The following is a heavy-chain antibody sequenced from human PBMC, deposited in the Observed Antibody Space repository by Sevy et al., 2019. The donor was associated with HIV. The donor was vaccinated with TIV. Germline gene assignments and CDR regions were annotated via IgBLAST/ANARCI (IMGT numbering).Heavy chain of an antibody. CDR2: ISSSGSTI. D-gene: IGHD3-10*01. J-gene: IGHJ3*02. V-gene: IGHV3-48*03. CDR3: ARDQFAPLLWFGEKRGHAFDI. Sequence: GGSLRLSCAASGFTFSSYEMNWVRQAPGKGLEWVSYISSSGSTIYYADSVKGRFTISRDNAKNSLYLQMNSLRAEDTAVYYCARDQFAPLLWFGEKRGHAFDIWGQGTMVTVSS. CDR1: GFTFSSYE.